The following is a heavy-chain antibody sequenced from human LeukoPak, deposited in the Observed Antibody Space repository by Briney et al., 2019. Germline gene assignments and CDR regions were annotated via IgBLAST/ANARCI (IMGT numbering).Heavy chain of an antibody. J-gene: IGHJ4*02. CDR2: INPSSGNT. D-gene: IGHD1-20*01. CDR3: ARHSLIGTTPFDY. Sequence: ASVKVSCKASGCTFISYYIHWVRQAPGHGLEWMGLINPSSGNTPYAQQFQGRVTMTRDTSTSTVYMELSSLRSEDTAVYYCARHSLIGTTPFDYWGQGTLVTVSS. CDR1: GCTFISYY. V-gene: IGHV1-46*01.